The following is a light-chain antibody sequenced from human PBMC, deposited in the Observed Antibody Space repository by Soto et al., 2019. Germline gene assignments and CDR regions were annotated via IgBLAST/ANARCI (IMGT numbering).Light chain of an antibody. CDR3: SSYTSSSTYG. J-gene: IGLJ1*01. Sequence: QSVLTQPASVSGSPGQSITISCTGTSSDVGGYNYVSWYQQHPGKAPKLMIYEVSNRPSGVSNRFSGSKSGNTASLTISGLQAEDEADYYCSSYTSSSTYGFGTGTRPPS. CDR2: EVS. CDR1: SSDVGGYNY. V-gene: IGLV2-14*01.